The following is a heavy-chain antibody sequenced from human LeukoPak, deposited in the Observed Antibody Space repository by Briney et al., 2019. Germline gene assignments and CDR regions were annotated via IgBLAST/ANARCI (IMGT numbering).Heavy chain of an antibody. J-gene: IGHJ4*02. CDR1: GYRFTDYW. CDR2: VYPSNSET. CDR3: ARHRYSGSDTQGFDY. D-gene: IGHD5-12*01. Sequence: PGESLKFSFKGSGYRFTDYWIAWVRQMPGKGLEWMGIVYPSNSETRYSPSFQGQVTISADKSISTGYLQWSSLKASDTAMYFCARHRYSGSDTQGFDYWGQGTLVTVSS. V-gene: IGHV5-51*01.